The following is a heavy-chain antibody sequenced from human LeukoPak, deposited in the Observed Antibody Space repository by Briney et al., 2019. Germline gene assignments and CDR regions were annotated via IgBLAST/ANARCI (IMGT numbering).Heavy chain of an antibody. CDR3: ASSSGSYYGINDAFDI. CDR2: ISSSGSTI. J-gene: IGHJ3*02. Sequence: TGGSLRLSCAASGFTFSDYYMSWIRQAPGKGLEWVSYISSSGSTIYYADSVKGRFTISRDNAKNSLYLQMNSLRAEDTAVYYCASSSGSYYGINDAFDIRGQGTMVTVSS. V-gene: IGHV3-11*01. D-gene: IGHD1-26*01. CDR1: GFTFSDYY.